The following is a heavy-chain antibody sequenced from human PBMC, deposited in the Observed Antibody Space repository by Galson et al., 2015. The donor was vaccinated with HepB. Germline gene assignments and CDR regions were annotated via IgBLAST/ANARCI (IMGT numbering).Heavy chain of an antibody. CDR2: FDPEDGET. V-gene: IGHV1-24*01. CDR3: ATGLDYYGSGSHDY. D-gene: IGHD3-10*01. CDR1: GYTLTELS. Sequence: SVKVSCKVSGYTLTELSMHWVRQAPGKGLEWMGGFDPEDGETIYAQKFQGRVTMTEDTSTDTAYMELSSLRSEDTAVYYCATGLDYYGSGSHDYWGQGTLVTVSS. J-gene: IGHJ4*02.